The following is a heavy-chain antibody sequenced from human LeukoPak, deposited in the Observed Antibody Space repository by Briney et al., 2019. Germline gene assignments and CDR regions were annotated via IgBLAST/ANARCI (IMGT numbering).Heavy chain of an antibody. CDR2: IRYDGTNK. D-gene: IGHD6-13*01. J-gene: IGHJ4*02. V-gene: IGHV3-30*02. CDR1: GFTFRNYG. Sequence: GGSLRLSCAASGFTFRNYGMHWVRQAPGKGLEWVAFIRYDGTNKYYADSVKGRFTISRDNSKNTLYLQMNSLRAEDTAVYYCARGSRRYAAAAPDYWGQGTLVTASS. CDR3: ARGSRRYAAAAPDY.